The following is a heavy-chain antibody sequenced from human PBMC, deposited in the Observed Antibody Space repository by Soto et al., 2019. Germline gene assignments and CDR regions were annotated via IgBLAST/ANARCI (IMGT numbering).Heavy chain of an antibody. CDR3: TKASSDRNHMEV. CDR1: GFIFGNFV. Sequence: PGGSLRLSCAASGFIFGNFVMRWVRQTPGKGLEWVSTITETGGDTYYTDSVKGRFTISRDNSKNTLYLQMTSLRAEDTALYYCTKASSDRNHMEVWGPGTTVTVS. V-gene: IGHV3-23*01. CDR2: ITETGGDT. J-gene: IGHJ6*02.